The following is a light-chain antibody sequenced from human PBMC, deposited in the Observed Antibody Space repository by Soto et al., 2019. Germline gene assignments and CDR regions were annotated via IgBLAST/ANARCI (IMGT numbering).Light chain of an antibody. CDR3: QLYGIVPRT. CDR1: QSISDT. J-gene: IGKJ1*01. CDR2: GAS. V-gene: IGKV3-15*01. Sequence: EIMMSISLATLSVTHGGRATLSCRASQSISDTLAWYQQKPGQAPRLLIYGASTRAPGFPARFSGSGSGTEFTLTISSLQSEDFTVYYCQLYGIVPRTFGQGGIVDI.